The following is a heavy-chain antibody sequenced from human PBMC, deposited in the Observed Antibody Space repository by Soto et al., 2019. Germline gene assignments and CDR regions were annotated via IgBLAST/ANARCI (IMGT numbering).Heavy chain of an antibody. D-gene: IGHD6-19*01. Sequence: QVQLVESGGGVVQPGRSLRLSCAASGFTFSSYGMHWVRQAPGKGLEWVAVISYDGSNKYYADSVKGRFTISRDNSKNTQYLQMNSLRAEDTAVYYCAKDRLAVADYYYYGMDVWGQGTTVTVSS. CDR3: AKDRLAVADYYYYGMDV. CDR2: ISYDGSNK. V-gene: IGHV3-30*18. J-gene: IGHJ6*02. CDR1: GFTFSSYG.